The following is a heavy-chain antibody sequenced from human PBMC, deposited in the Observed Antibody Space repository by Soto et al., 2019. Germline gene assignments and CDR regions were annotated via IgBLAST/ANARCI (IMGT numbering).Heavy chain of an antibody. D-gene: IGHD3-10*01. CDR3: ARDRVGSRY. J-gene: IGHJ4*02. V-gene: IGHV4-59*01. CDR2: IYYSGST. CDR1: GCSISSYY. Sequence: KASETLSLTCTVSGCSISSYYWSWIRQPPGKGLEWIGNIYYSGSTNYNPSLKSRVIISVDTSKNQFSLKLSSVTAADTAVYYCARDRVGSRYWGQGTLVTVSS.